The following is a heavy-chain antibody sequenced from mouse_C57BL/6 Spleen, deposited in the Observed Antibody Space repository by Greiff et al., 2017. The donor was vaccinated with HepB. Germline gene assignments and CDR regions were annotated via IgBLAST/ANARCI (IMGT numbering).Heavy chain of an antibody. CDR2: ISYDGSN. CDR3: ARDGYYPLFDY. D-gene: IGHD2-3*01. Sequence: VQLKQSGPGLVKPSQSLSLTCSVTGYSITSGYYWNWIRQFPGNKLEWMGYISYDGSNNYNPSLKNRISITRDTSKNQFFLKLNSVTTEDTATYSCARDGYYPLFDYWGQGPTLTVSS. CDR1: GYSITSGYY. V-gene: IGHV3-6*01. J-gene: IGHJ2*01.